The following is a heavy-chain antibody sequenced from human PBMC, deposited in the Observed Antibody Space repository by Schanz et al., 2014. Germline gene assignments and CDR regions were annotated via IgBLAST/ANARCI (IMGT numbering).Heavy chain of an antibody. CDR1: GFTFSNYA. D-gene: IGHD5-18*01. CDR2: ISGRSGTT. CDR3: AKYGGGYSYGFVEY. J-gene: IGHJ4*02. Sequence: EVQLVESGGGLVQPGGSLRLSCAASGFTFSNYAMSWVRQAPGKGLEWVSTISGRSGTTNYADSVKGRFSISRDNSKNTLYLQMKSLRAEDTAVYYCAKYGGGYSYGFVEYWGQGTLVTVSS. V-gene: IGHV3-23*04.